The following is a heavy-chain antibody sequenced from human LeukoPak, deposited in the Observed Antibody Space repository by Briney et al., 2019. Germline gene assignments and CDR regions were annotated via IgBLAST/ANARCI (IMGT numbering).Heavy chain of an antibody. Sequence: GGSLRLSCAASGFTFSSYSMNWVRQAPGKGLEWVSSISSSSSYIYYADSVKGRFTISRDNAKNSLYLQMSSLRAEDTAVYYCARDMARYFDLNYFDYWGQGTLVTVSS. CDR2: ISSSSSYI. CDR3: ARDMARYFDLNYFDY. J-gene: IGHJ4*02. V-gene: IGHV3-21*01. CDR1: GFTFSSYS. D-gene: IGHD3-9*01.